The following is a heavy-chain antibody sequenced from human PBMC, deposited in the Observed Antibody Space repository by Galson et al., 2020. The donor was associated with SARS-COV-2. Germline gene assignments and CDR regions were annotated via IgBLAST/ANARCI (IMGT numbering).Heavy chain of an antibody. D-gene: IGHD4-17*01. CDR2: MYYSGST. CDR3: AKVPVRDYYYYGIDV. V-gene: IGHV4-59*01. Sequence: SETLSLTCTVSGGSISRYYWTWIRQPPGKGLEWIGYMYYSGSTIYNPSLKTRVTMSVDTSKNQFSLKLSSVTAADTALYYCAKVPVRDYYYYGIDVWGQGTPVTVSS. CDR1: GGSISRYY. J-gene: IGHJ6*02.